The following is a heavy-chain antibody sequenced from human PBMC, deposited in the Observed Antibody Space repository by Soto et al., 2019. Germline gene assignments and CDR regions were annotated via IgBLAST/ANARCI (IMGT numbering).Heavy chain of an antibody. CDR2: IHHTGYT. V-gene: IGHV4-28*01. CDR3: ATKDNGKYFFDS. CDR1: GSSISNDNW. D-gene: IGHD1-26*01. Sequence: QVQLQESGPGLVKPSDTLSLTCGVSGSSISNDNWWVWIRQPPGKGLEWIGYIHHTGYTSSNPALKSRLTMSVATAKTQFSLRLSSVTAVDTAVYYCATKDNGKYFFDSCGQGALVTVSS. J-gene: IGHJ4*02.